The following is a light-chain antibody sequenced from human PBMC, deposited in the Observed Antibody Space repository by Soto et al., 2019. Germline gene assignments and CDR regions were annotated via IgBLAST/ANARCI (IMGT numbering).Light chain of an antibody. CDR2: DAS. CDR3: QQYNSYWT. V-gene: IGKV1-5*01. CDR1: QSITSW. J-gene: IGKJ1*01. Sequence: DIQMTQSPSTLSASVGDRVTITCRASQSITSWLAWYQQKPGKAPKLLIYDASSLESGVPSRFSGSGSGTEFTLTISSLQPDDSATYCCQQYNSYWTFGQGTKVDIK.